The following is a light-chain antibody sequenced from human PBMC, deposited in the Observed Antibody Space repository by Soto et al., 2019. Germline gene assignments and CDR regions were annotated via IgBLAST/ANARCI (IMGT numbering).Light chain of an antibody. V-gene: IGKV3-11*01. CDR2: DAS. CDR3: QQCNNWPKIT. J-gene: IGKJ5*01. Sequence: EIVLTQSPATLSLSPGERATLFCRASETVGTYLAWYQQKPGLAPRLLISDASNRAAGIPARFSGSGSGTDFTLTISSLEPEDSAVYYCQQCNNWPKITFGQGTRLEIK. CDR1: ETVGTY.